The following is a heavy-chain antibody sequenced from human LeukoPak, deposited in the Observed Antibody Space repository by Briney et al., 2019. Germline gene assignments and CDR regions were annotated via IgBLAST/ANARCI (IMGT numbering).Heavy chain of an antibody. V-gene: IGHV4-39*02. Sequence: SETLSLTCTVSGGSISSSSYYWGWIRQPPGKGLEWIGSIYYSGSTYYNPSLKSRVTISVDASKNQFSLKLSSVTAADTAVYYCARDVWSDCGGDCYFGYWGQGTLVTVSS. CDR1: GGSISSSSYY. D-gene: IGHD2-21*02. CDR2: IYYSGST. CDR3: ARDVWSDCGGDCYFGY. J-gene: IGHJ4*02.